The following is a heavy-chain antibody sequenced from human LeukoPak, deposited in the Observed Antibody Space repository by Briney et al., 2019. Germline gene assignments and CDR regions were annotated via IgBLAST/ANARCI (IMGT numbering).Heavy chain of an antibody. J-gene: IGHJ4*02. CDR2: ISNDGSNK. V-gene: IGHV3-30-3*01. CDR1: GFTFSSYT. D-gene: IGHD3-3*01. CDR3: ARGSIRYYDLPYYFDY. Sequence: GGSLRLSCAASGFTFSSYTMHWVRQAPGKGLEWVAVISNDGSNKYYADSVKGRFTISRDNSKNTLYLQMNSLRAEDTAVYFCARGSIRYYDLPYYFDYWGQGTLVTVSP.